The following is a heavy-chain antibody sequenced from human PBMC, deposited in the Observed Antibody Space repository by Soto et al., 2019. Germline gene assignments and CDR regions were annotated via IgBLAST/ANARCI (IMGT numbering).Heavy chain of an antibody. CDR3: ARADSPYYYGMDV. CDR1: GFTFSSYD. D-gene: IGHD2-15*01. CDR2: IGTAGDT. V-gene: IGHV3-13*04. J-gene: IGHJ6*02. Sequence: EVQLVESGGGLVQPGGSLRLSCAASGFTFSSYDMHWVRQATGKGLEWVSAIGTAGDTYYPGSVKGRFTISRENAKNSWYLQMNSLRAGDTAVYYCARADSPYYYGMDVWGQGTTVTVSS.